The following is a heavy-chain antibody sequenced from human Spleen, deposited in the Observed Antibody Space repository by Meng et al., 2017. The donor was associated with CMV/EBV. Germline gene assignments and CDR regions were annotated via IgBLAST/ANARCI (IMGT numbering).Heavy chain of an antibody. CDR2: ISGYNGRT. Sequence: SGYPFFSDGISRVRQAPGKGLEWMGWISGYNGRTNDAQSFQGRLTLTTDTSTSTAYMELRNLRSDDTAVYYWAKRRIAAAGTLADDYWGQGTLVTVSS. J-gene: IGHJ4*02. CDR3: AKRRIAAAGTLADDY. CDR1: GYPFFSDG. D-gene: IGHD6-13*01. V-gene: IGHV1-18*01.